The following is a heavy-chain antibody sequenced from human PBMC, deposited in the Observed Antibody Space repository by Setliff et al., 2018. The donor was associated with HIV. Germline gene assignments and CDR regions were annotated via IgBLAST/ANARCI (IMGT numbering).Heavy chain of an antibody. J-gene: IGHJ4*02. D-gene: IGHD3-16*01. CDR3: AKDDYVWGNPFDY. CDR2: ISYDGSNK. V-gene: IGHV3-30*18. CDR1: GFTFSNYD. Sequence: GALRLSCAASGFTFSNYDMHWVRQAPGKGLEWVAVISYDGSNKYYSDSVKGRFTISRDNSKNTLYLQMNSLRAEDTAVYFCAKDDYVWGNPFDYWGQGTLVTVSS.